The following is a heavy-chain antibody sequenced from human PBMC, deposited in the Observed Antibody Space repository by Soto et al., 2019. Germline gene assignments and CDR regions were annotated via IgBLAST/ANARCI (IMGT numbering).Heavy chain of an antibody. Sequence: QITLKESGPTLVKPTQTLTLTCTYSGFSLSTSGVAVGWNRQPPGKALEWLAIVFWDDDNRYSLSLKNRLTITQDPSKNQVVFTMTNMDPADTSTYVSARILASCGNVIDFWGQGTLVTVSS. D-gene: IGHD2-21*01. V-gene: IGHV2-5*02. CDR1: GFSLSTSGVA. CDR3: ARILASCGNVIDF. J-gene: IGHJ3*01. CDR2: VFWDDDN.